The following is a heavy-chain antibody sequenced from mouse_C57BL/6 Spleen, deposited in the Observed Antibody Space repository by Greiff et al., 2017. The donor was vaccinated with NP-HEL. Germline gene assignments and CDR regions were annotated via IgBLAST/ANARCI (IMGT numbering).Heavy chain of an antibody. CDR1: GYTFTSYW. D-gene: IGHD1-1*01. CDR3: ATSPYFGSSEDY. V-gene: IGHV1-52*01. Sequence: VQLQQPGAELVRPGSSVKLSCKASGYTFTSYWMHWVKQRPIQGLEWIGNIDPSDSETHYNQKFKDKATLTVDKSSSTAYMQLSSLTSEDSAVYYGATSPYFGSSEDYWGQGTTLAGSS. CDR2: IDPSDSET. J-gene: IGHJ2*01.